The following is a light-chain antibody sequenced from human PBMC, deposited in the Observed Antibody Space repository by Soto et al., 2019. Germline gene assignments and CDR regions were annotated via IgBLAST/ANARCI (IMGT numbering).Light chain of an antibody. CDR2: LGS. V-gene: IGKV2-28*01. Sequence: DIVMTQSPLSLPVTPGEPASISCRSSQSLLHSNGYNYLDWYLQKPGQSPQLLIYLGSNRASGVPDRFSGSGSGTDFTLKLSRVEAEDVGVYYCMQAIQTPWTFGQGTKVEIK. CDR3: MQAIQTPWT. J-gene: IGKJ1*01. CDR1: QSLLHSNGYNY.